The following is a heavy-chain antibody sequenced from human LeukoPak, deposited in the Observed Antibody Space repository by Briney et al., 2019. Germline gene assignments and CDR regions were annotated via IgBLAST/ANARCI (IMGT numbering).Heavy chain of an antibody. J-gene: IGHJ4*02. CDR1: GYSFNNYW. D-gene: IGHD3-22*01. CDR3: AITTYYYDSSGYYSDY. CDR2: IYPGDSDT. Sequence: GESLKISCKASGYSFNNYWIGWVRQMPGKGLECMGIIYPGDSDTRYSPSFQGQVTISADKSISTAYLQWSSLKASDTAMYYCAITTYYYDSSGYYSDYWGQGTLATVSS. V-gene: IGHV5-51*01.